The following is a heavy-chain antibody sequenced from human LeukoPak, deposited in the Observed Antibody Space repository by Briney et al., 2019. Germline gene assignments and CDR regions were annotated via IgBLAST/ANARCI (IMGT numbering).Heavy chain of an antibody. J-gene: IGHJ6*03. CDR2: IRYDGSNK. V-gene: IGHV3-30*02. CDR3: AGVINPPHSHMDV. D-gene: IGHD2-21*01. Sequence: PGESLRLSCAASGFTFSSYGMHWVRQAPGKGLEWVAFIRYDGSNKYYADSVKGRFTISRDNSKNTLYLQMNSLRAEDTGVYYCAGVINPPHSHMDVWGKGTTVTVSS. CDR1: GFTFSSYG.